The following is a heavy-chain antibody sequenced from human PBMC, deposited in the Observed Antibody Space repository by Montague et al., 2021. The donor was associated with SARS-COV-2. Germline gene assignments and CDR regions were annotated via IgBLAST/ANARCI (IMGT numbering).Heavy chain of an antibody. CDR2: INSDGSST. CDR1: GFTFSSYW. V-gene: IGHV3-74*01. CDR3: ARDLDEDASDT. J-gene: IGHJ3*02. Sequence: SLRLSCAASGFTFSSYWMHWVRQATGKGLVWVSRINSDGSSTSYADSVKGRFTISRDNDKNTLFLQMNILRAEDTAEYYCARDLDEDASDTWGQGTMVTVSS.